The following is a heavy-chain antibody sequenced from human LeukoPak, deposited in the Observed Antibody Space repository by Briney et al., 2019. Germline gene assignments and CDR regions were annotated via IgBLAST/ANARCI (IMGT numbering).Heavy chain of an antibody. CDR2: IHGRPGDT. V-gene: IGHV3-23*01. CDR1: GFAFKTYG. D-gene: IGHD3-22*01. CDR3: AKPYYYDGGAYYLGAFDV. Sequence: GGSLRLSCAASGFAFKTYGMTWVRQAPGKGLEWVSAIHGRPGDTYYADSVRGRFTISRDNSKSTLYLQMNSLTVEDTAIYYCAKPYYYDGGAYYLGAFDVWGQGTMVTVSS. J-gene: IGHJ3*01.